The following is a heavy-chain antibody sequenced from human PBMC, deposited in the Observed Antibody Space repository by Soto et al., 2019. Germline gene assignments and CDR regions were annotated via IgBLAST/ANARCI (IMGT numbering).Heavy chain of an antibody. D-gene: IGHD2-8*01. CDR3: ARGVGPDCTNGVCALYYYYYYGMDV. V-gene: IGHV1-2*02. Sequence: ASVKVSCKASGYTFTGYYMHWVRQAPGQGLEWMGWINPNSGGTNYAQKFQGRVTMTRDTSISTAYMELSRLRSDDTAVYYCARGVGPDCTNGVCALYYYYYYGMDVWGQGTTVTSP. CDR1: GYTFTGYY. CDR2: INPNSGGT. J-gene: IGHJ6*02.